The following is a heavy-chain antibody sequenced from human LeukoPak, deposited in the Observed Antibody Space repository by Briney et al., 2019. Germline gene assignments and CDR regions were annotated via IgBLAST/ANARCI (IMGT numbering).Heavy chain of an antibody. Sequence: GGSLRLSCATSGFTFDDYAMHWVRQAPGKGLEWVSGISWNSGSRGYADSVKGRFTISRDNAKNSLYLQMNTLRAEDTALYYCARHYYGSGSYYSPLFDYWGQGTLVTVSS. V-gene: IGHV3-9*01. D-gene: IGHD3-10*01. J-gene: IGHJ4*02. CDR3: ARHYYGSGSYYSPLFDY. CDR1: GFTFDDYA. CDR2: ISWNSGSR.